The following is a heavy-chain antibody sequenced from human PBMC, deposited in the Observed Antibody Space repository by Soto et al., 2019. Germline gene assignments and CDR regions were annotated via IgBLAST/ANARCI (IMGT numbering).Heavy chain of an antibody. CDR3: ARGRYGAYIDY. V-gene: IGHV4-59*01. Sequence: PSETLSLTCTASGGSINNYYWSWIRQPPGKGLEWIAYVYHTGSTNYNPSLKSRVTISLDTSKNQFSLTLSSVTAADTAIYYCARGRYGAYIDYWGQGTLVTVSS. CDR2: VYHTGST. J-gene: IGHJ4*02. D-gene: IGHD3-16*01. CDR1: GGSINNYY.